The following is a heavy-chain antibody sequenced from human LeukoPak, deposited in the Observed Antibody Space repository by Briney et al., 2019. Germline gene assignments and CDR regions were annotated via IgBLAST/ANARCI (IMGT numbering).Heavy chain of an antibody. D-gene: IGHD6-19*01. Sequence: GGSLRLSCTVSGFTVSSNSMSWVRQAPGKGLEWVSYISSSSSTIYYADSVKGRFTISRDNAKNSLYLQMNSLRAEDTAVYYCARDRASRWLVLINAFDIWGQGTMVTVSS. CDR3: ARDRASRWLVLINAFDI. J-gene: IGHJ3*02. V-gene: IGHV3-48*01. CDR2: ISSSSSTI. CDR1: GFTVSSNS.